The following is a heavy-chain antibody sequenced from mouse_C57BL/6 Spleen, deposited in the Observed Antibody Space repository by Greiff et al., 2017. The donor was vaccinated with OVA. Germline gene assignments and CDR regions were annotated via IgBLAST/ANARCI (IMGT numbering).Heavy chain of an antibody. CDR2: IDPNSGGT. J-gene: IGHJ4*01. V-gene: IGHV1-72*01. CDR1: GYTFTSYW. D-gene: IGHD1-1*01. Sequence: QVQLQQSGAELVKPGASVKLSCKASGYTFTSYWMHWVKQRPGRGLEWIGRIDPNSGGTKYNEKFKSKATLTVDKPSSTAYMQLSSLTSEDSAVYYCAREGTTVVAPYYAMDYWGQGTSVTVSS. CDR3: AREGTTVVAPYYAMDY.